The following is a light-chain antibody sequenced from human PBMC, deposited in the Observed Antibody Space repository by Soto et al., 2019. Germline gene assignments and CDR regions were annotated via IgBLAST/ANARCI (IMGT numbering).Light chain of an antibody. CDR3: QQANSFPRT. V-gene: IGKV1-12*01. J-gene: IGKJ1*01. CDR2: AAS. Sequence: DIQMTQSPSYVSESVGDRVTITGRASKGISSWLAWYQQKPGKAPKLLIYAASSLQSGVPSRFSGSGSGTDFTLTISSLQPEDFATYYCQQANSFPRTFGQGTKVEIK. CDR1: KGISSW.